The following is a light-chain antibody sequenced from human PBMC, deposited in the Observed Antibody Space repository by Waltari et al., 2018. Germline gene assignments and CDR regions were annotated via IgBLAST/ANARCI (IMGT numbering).Light chain of an antibody. CDR2: AAS. V-gene: IGKV1-39*01. CDR3: QESYSFTRT. CDR1: QTISRY. J-gene: IGKJ1*01. Sequence: DIQMTQSPSSLSASVGDRVTITCRASQTISRYLNWYQQKPGKAPNLLIYAASSLQSGVPSRCSGRRSGRDFTRIITSLQPEDFATYYCQESYSFTRTFGQGTKVEIK.